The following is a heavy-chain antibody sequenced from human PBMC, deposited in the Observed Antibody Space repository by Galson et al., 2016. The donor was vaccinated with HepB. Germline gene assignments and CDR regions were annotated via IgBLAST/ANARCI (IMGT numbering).Heavy chain of an antibody. Sequence: SLRLSCAASGFTFSNYGMSWVRQAPGKGLEWVSHISGRGGVTYYADSVKGRFPISRDDSQNPLFLQMNSPRADDTAIYFCAKGKWSWNTHFDYWGHGTLVTVPS. CDR1: GFTFSNYG. D-gene: IGHD1/OR15-1a*01. CDR2: ISGRGGVT. J-gene: IGHJ4*01. V-gene: IGHV3-23*01. CDR3: AKGKWSWNTHFDY.